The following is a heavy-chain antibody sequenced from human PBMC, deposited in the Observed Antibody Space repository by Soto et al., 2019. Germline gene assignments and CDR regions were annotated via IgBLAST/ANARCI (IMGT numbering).Heavy chain of an antibody. D-gene: IGHD6-13*01. Sequence: EVQLLESGGGLVQPGGSLRLSCAASGFTFSTYAMNWVRQAPGKGLEWVSLIICSGGSTYYADSVKGRFTISRDNSKNTLYLQMNSLRADDTAVYYCAKAEGSSYGTEYSQHWGQGTLVTVSS. V-gene: IGHV3-23*01. CDR3: AKAEGSSYGTEYSQH. CDR1: GFTFSTYA. J-gene: IGHJ1*01. CDR2: IICSGGST.